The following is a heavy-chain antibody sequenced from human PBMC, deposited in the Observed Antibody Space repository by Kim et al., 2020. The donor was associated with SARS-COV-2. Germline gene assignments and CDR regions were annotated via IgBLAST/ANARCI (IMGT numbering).Heavy chain of an antibody. V-gene: IGHV1-69*13. CDR3: ARAGGGYCSGGSCLGGAFDI. J-gene: IGHJ3*02. CDR2: IIPIFGTA. Sequence: SVKVSCKASGGTFSSYAISWVRQAPGQGLEWMGGIIPIFGTANYAQKFQGRVTITADESTSTAYMELSSLRSEDTAVYYCARAGGGYCSGGSCLGGAFDIWGQGTMVTVSS. CDR1: GGTFSSYA. D-gene: IGHD2-15*01.